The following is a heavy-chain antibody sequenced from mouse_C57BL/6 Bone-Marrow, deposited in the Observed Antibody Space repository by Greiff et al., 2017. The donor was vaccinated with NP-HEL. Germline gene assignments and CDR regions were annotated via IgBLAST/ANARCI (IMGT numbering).Heavy chain of an antibody. CDR3: ARDYDYDPYYFDY. Sequence: QVQLQQPGAELVMPGASVKLSCKASGYTFTSYWMHWVKQRPGQGLEWIGEIDPSDSYTNYNQKFKGKSTLTVDKSSSTAYMQLSSLTSEDSAVYYCARDYDYDPYYFDYWGQGTTLTVPS. J-gene: IGHJ2*01. D-gene: IGHD2-4*01. V-gene: IGHV1-69*01. CDR2: IDPSDSYT. CDR1: GYTFTSYW.